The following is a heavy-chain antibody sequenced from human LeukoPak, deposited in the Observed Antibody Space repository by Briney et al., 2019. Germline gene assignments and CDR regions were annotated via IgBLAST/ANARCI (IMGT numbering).Heavy chain of an antibody. D-gene: IGHD2-15*01. CDR2: FDPEDGET. V-gene: IGHV1-24*01. Sequence: VASVKVSCKVSGYTLTELSMHWVRQAPGKGLEWMGGFDPEDGETIYAQKFQGRVTMTEDTSTDTAYMELSSLRSEDTAFYYCASLGSCSGSSCYRGDYYYSGMDVWGQGTTVTVSS. J-gene: IGHJ6*02. CDR1: GYTLTELS. CDR3: ASLGSCSGSSCYRGDYYYSGMDV.